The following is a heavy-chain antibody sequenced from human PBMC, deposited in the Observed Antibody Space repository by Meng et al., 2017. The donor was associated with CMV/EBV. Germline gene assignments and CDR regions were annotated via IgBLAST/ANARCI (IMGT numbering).Heavy chain of an antibody. V-gene: IGHV3-30-3*01. J-gene: IGHJ4*02. Sequence: GESLKISCAASGFTFSSYAMHWVRQAPGKGLEWVAVISYDGSNKYYADSVKGRFTISRDNSKNTLYLQMNSLRAEDTAVYYCARGRRGYSGYDFYDYWGQGTLVTVSS. CDR1: GFTFSSYA. D-gene: IGHD5-12*01. CDR2: ISYDGSNK. CDR3: ARGRRGYSGYDFYDY.